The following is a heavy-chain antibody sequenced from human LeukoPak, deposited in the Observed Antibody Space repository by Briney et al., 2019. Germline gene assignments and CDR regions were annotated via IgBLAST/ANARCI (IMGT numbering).Heavy chain of an antibody. J-gene: IGHJ5*02. Sequence: SVKVSCKASGGTFSSYAISWVRQAPGQGLEWMGRIIPIFGTANYAQKFQGGVTITTDESTSTAYMELSSLRSEDTAVYYCARAAVEMATMGTWGQGTLVTVSS. CDR3: ARAAVEMATMGT. V-gene: IGHV1-69*05. D-gene: IGHD5-24*01. CDR2: IIPIFGTA. CDR1: GGTFSSYA.